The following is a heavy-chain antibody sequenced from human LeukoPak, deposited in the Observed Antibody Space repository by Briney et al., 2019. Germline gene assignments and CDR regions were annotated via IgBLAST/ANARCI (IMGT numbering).Heavy chain of an antibody. D-gene: IGHD2-15*01. J-gene: IGHJ4*02. V-gene: IGHV3-21*01. CDR2: ISSSSSYI. Sequence: PGGSLRLSCAASGFTFSSYSMNWVRQAPGKGLAWVSSISSSSSYIYYADSVKGRFTISRDNAKNSLYLQMNSLRAEDTAVYYCARFPQGYCSGGSCYAPLDYWGQGTLVTVSS. CDR3: ARFPQGYCSGGSCYAPLDY. CDR1: GFTFSSYS.